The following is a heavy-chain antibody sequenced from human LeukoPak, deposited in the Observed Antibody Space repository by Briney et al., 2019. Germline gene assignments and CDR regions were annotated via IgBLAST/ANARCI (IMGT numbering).Heavy chain of an antibody. CDR3: VKELAGTLPFDI. J-gene: IGHJ3*02. D-gene: IGHD6-13*01. CDR1: VFPFSIYP. CDR2: VSGYGGTT. Sequence: GGSLRLSCSPSVFPFSIYPMHWVRQAPGKGLEYVSSVSGYGGTTYYADSEKGRFTIPRQIQKHTLYLKKNSLRPEHTPIYYCVKELAGTLPFDIWGQGTLVTVFS. V-gene: IGHV3-64D*06.